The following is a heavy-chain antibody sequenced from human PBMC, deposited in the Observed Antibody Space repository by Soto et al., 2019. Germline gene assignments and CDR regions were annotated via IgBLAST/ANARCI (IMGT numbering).Heavy chain of an antibody. D-gene: IGHD6-19*01. V-gene: IGHV1-69*16. J-gene: IGHJ6*02. CDR1: GDTFIGYS. CDR2: VIPTQRTT. Sequence: QVQLVQSGAEVKKPGTSVRGSCKASGDTFIGYSISWVRQAPGQGLEWMGWVIPTQRTTKYAQRFQGRVTMSLGQVASKTYMELSSLRPEDTALYYCVIARLIVAVSVGRMDVWGQGTTVTVSS. CDR3: VIARLIVAVSVGRMDV.